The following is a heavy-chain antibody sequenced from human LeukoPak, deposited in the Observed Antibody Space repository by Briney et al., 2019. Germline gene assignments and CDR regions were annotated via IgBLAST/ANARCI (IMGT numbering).Heavy chain of an antibody. CDR1: RFFFSSYA. D-gene: IGHD3-3*01. CDR3: ARCRENDFWSGSPVDY. Sequence: PGGSLRLSCAASRFFFSSYAMHWVRQAPGKGLEWLAVISSDGTNKYYADAVKGQFTISRDNSKNTLYLQMNSLRVEDTAVYYCARCRENDFWSGSPVDYWGQGPLVTVSS. V-gene: IGHV3-30-3*01. J-gene: IGHJ4*02. CDR2: ISSDGTNK.